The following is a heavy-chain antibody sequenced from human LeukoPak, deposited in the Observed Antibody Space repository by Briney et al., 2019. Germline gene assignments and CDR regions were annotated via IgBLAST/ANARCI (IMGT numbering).Heavy chain of an antibody. Sequence: SETLSLTCTVSGGSISSDYWSWIRQPAGKGLEWIGRIYTSGSTNYKPSLKSRVTMSVDTSKNQFSLKLSSVTAADTAVYYCARAPSETYYYGSGSPYYYYYGVDVWGQGTTVTVSS. CDR3: ARAPSETYYYGSGSPYYYYYGVDV. D-gene: IGHD3-10*01. J-gene: IGHJ6*02. CDR2: IYTSGST. CDR1: GGSISSDY. V-gene: IGHV4-4*07.